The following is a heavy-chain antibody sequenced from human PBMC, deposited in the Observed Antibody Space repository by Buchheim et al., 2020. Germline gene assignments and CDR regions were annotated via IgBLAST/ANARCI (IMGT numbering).Heavy chain of an antibody. D-gene: IGHD6-13*01. CDR1: GFTFSSYA. CDR3: ARPGRPGIAGPRL. CDR2: ISYDGSNK. V-gene: IGHV3-30-3*01. Sequence: QVQLVESGGGVVQPGRSLRLSCAASGFTFSSYAMHWVRQAPGKGLEWVAVISYDGSNKYYADSVKGRFTISRDTSKTTLYLQMNSLRAEDTAVYYCARPGRPGIAGPRLWGQGTL. J-gene: IGHJ4*02.